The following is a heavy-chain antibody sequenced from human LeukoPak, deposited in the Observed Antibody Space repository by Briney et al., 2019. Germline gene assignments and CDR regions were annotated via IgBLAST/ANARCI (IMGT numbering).Heavy chain of an antibody. D-gene: IGHD6-13*01. CDR1: GGTFSSYA. Sequence: GASVKVSCKASGGTFSSYAISWVRQAPGQGLEWMGGIIPIFGTANYAQKFRGRVTITTDESTSTAYMELSSLRSEDTAVYYCARVRQQLLNNWFDPWGQGTLVTVSS. J-gene: IGHJ5*02. CDR3: ARVRQQLLNNWFDP. CDR2: IIPIFGTA. V-gene: IGHV1-69*05.